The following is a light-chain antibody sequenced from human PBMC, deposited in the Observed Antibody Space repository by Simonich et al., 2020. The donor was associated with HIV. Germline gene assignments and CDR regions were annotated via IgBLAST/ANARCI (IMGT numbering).Light chain of an antibody. J-gene: IGLJ2*01. Sequence: QSALTQPASVSGSPGQSITISCTGTSRDVGGYNYVSWYQQPPGKAPQLMIYDVSKRPSGVPDRFSGSKSGNTASLTISGLQAEDEADYYCCSYAGSHTFVFGGGTKLTVL. CDR2: DVS. CDR3: CSYAGSHTFV. V-gene: IGLV2-11*02. CDR1: SRDVGGYNY.